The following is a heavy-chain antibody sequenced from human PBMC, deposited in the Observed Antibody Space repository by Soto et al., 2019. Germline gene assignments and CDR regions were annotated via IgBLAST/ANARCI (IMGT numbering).Heavy chain of an antibody. CDR1: GFTFNNYG. J-gene: IGHJ6*02. CDR3: ARRQISPPTRGAASARGAMAF. V-gene: IGHV3-33*01. D-gene: IGHD6-13*01. Sequence: GGSLRLSCAASGFTFNNYGMHWVRQAPGKGLEWVAVIWNDGNGYYYANSVKGRFTISRDNSKNTLYLQMSSLRAEDTAVYYCARRQISPPTRGAASARGAMAFWGHGTSVTVSS. CDR2: IWNDGNGY.